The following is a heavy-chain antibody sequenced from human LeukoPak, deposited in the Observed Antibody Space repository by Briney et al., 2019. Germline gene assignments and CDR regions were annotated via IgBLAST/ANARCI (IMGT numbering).Heavy chain of an antibody. J-gene: IGHJ4*02. D-gene: IGHD3-16*02. CDR1: GGTFSSYA. V-gene: IGHV1-24*01. Sequence: GASVKVSCKASGGTFSSYAISWVRQAPGQGLEWMGGFDPEDGETIYAQKFQGRVTMTEDTSTDTAYMELSSLRSEDTAVYYCATVPYDYVWGSYRYTAADYWGQGTLVTVSS. CDR2: FDPEDGET. CDR3: ATVPYDYVWGSYRYTAADY.